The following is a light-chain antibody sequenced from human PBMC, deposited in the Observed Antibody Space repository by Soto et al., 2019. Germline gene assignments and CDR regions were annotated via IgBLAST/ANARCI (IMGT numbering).Light chain of an antibody. CDR1: SSDIGSYNH. J-gene: IGLJ1*01. Sequence: QSVLTQPASVSGSPGQSITISCSGTSSDIGSYNHVAWYQQFPGKSPKLIIFDGTQRPSAVSDRFAGSKSANTASLTISGLQAEDEADYYCSLDAGRNNDVFGTGTKVTVL. CDR2: DGT. V-gene: IGLV2-23*01. CDR3: SLDAGRNNDV.